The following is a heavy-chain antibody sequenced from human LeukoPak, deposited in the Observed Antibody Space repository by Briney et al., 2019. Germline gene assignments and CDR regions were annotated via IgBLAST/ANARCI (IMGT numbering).Heavy chain of an antibody. V-gene: IGHV3-30*04. J-gene: IGHJ6*04. CDR2: ISYDGSNK. CDR3: ARDPPSGYCSGGSCPNYYGMDV. D-gene: IGHD2-15*01. CDR1: GFTFSSYA. Sequence: GRSLRLSCAASGFTFSSYAMHWVRQAPGKGLEWVAVISYDGSNKYYADSVKGRFTISRDNSKNTLYLQMNSLRAEDTAVYYCARDPPSGYCSGGSCPNYYGMDVWGKGTTVTVSS.